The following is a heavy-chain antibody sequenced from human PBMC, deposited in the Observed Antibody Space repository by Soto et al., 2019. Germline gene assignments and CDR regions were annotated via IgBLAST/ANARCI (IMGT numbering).Heavy chain of an antibody. CDR3: ARVPSP. V-gene: IGHV4-30-2*01. Sequence: QLQLQESGSGLVKPSQTLSLTCAVSGGSISSGGYSWGWIRQPPGKGLEWIGYIYHSGSTYYNPSLKSRVTISVDRSKNQFSLKLSSVTAADTAVYYFARVPSPWGQGTLVTVSS. CDR2: IYHSGST. CDR1: GGSISSGGYS. J-gene: IGHJ5*02.